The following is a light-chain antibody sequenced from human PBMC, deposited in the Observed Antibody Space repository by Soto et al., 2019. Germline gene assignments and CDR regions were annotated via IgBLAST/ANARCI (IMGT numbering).Light chain of an antibody. J-gene: IGKJ1*01. V-gene: IGKV3-20*01. Sequence: EIVLTQSPGTLSLSPGERATLSCRASQSVSSSYLAWYQQKPGQAPRLLIYDASSRATGIPDRFSGSGSGTDFTLTISRLEPEDFAVYYCHHYTTSPTFGQGTKVEVK. CDR3: HHYTTSPT. CDR1: QSVSSSY. CDR2: DAS.